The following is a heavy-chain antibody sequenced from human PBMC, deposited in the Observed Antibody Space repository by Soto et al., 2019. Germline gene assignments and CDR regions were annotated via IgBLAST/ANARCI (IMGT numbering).Heavy chain of an antibody. CDR2: IWYDGSNK. V-gene: IGHV3-33*01. CDR1: GFTFSSYG. J-gene: IGHJ5*02. CDR3: ARNYDFWSGYYANPFDP. D-gene: IGHD3-3*01. Sequence: GGSLRLSCAASGFTFSSYGMHWVRQAPGKGLEWVAVIWYDGSNKYYADSVKGRFTISRDNSKNTLYLQMNSLRAEDTAVYYCARNYDFWSGYYANPFDPWGQGTLVTVSS.